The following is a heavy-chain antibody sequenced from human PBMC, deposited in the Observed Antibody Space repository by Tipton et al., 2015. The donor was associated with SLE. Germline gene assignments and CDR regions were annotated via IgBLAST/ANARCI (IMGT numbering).Heavy chain of an antibody. CDR1: GFTFSSYA. Sequence: SLRLSCAASGFTFSSYAMHWVRQAPGKGLEWVAVISYDGSNKYYADSVKGRFTISRDNSKNTLYLQMNSLRAEDTAVYYCAGALAYYGMDVWGQGTTVTVSS. J-gene: IGHJ6*02. V-gene: IGHV3-30*04. CDR2: ISYDGSNK. CDR3: AGALAYYGMDV. D-gene: IGHD5-12*01.